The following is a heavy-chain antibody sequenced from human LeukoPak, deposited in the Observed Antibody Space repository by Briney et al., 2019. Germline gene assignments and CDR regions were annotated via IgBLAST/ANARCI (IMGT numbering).Heavy chain of an antibody. CDR3: AIVVDTLGDDAFDI. D-gene: IGHD5-12*01. J-gene: IGHJ3*02. Sequence: SQTLSLTCAVYGGSFSGYYWSWIRQPPGKGLEWIGEIYHSGSTNYNPSLKSRVTISVDKSKNQFSLKLSSVTAADTAVYYCAIVVDTLGDDAFDIWGQGTMVTVSS. CDR2: IYHSGST. CDR1: GGSFSGYY. V-gene: IGHV4-34*01.